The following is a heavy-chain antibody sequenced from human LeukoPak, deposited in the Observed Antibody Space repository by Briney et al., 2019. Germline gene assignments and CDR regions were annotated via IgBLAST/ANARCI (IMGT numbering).Heavy chain of an antibody. V-gene: IGHV1-18*01. CDR3: ARDDSSENAFDI. D-gene: IGHD3-22*01. J-gene: IGHJ3*02. Sequence: ASVKVSCKASGYTFTSYGTSWVRQAPGQGLEWMGWISAYNGNTNYAQKLQGRVTMTTDTSTSTAYMELRSLRSDDTAVYYCARDDSSENAFDIWGQGTMVTVSS. CDR2: ISAYNGNT. CDR1: GYTFTSYG.